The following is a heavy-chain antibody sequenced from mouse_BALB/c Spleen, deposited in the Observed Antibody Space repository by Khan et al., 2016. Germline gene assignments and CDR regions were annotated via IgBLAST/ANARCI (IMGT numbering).Heavy chain of an antibody. D-gene: IGHD4-1*01. Sequence: EVKLLESGGGLVQPGGSLKLSCTTSGFAFSRYWMSWVRQAPGRGLEWIGEINPDSSTINYTPSLKDKFIISRDNAKNTLYLQLSKVRSEDTALYYLPRNGDVGFDYWGQGTTLTVSS. V-gene: IGHV4-1*02. CDR1: GFAFSRYW. J-gene: IGHJ2*01. CDR2: INPDSSTI. CDR3: PRNGDVGFDY.